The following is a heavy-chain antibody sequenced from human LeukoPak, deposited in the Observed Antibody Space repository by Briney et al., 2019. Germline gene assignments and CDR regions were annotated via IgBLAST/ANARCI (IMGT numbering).Heavy chain of an antibody. CDR2: IIPIFSTA. D-gene: IGHD5-24*01. J-gene: IGHJ2*01. Sequence: SVKVSCKASGGTFSSNAISWVRQAPGQGLEWMGGIIPIFSTADYAQKFQGRLTINADESTSTAYMELSSLRSEDTAVYYCARSRDRDGYNSASWYFDLWGRGTLVTVSS. V-gene: IGHV1-69*13. CDR1: GGTFSSNA. CDR3: ARSRDRDGYNSASWYFDL.